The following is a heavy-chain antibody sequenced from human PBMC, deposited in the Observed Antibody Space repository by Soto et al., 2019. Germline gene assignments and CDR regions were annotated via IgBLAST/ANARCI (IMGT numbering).Heavy chain of an antibody. D-gene: IGHD2-15*01. CDR2: ISGSGGST. CDR1: GFTFSSYD. CDR3: AKDHCSGGSCYAVGAFDI. Sequence: EVQLLESGGGLVQPGGSLRLSCAASGFTFSSYDMSWVRQAPGKGLEWVSAISGSGGSTYYADSVKGRFTISRDNSKNTLYLQMNSLRAEDTAVYYCAKDHCSGGSCYAVGAFDIWCQGTMVTVSS. J-gene: IGHJ3*02. V-gene: IGHV3-23*01.